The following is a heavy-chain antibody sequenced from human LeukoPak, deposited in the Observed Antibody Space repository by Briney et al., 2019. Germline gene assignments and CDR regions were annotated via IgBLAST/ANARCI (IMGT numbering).Heavy chain of an antibody. D-gene: IGHD2-15*01. V-gene: IGHV3-66*01. CDR2: IYSGGNT. J-gene: IGHJ4*02. Sequence: GGSLRLSCAASGFTVSSNYMSWVRQAPGKGLEWVSVIYSGGNTCYADSVKGRFTISRDNSKNTLYLQMNSLRAEDTAVYYCARDLHCSGGSCLNFDYWGQGTLVTVSS. CDR1: GFTVSSNY. CDR3: ARDLHCSGGSCLNFDY.